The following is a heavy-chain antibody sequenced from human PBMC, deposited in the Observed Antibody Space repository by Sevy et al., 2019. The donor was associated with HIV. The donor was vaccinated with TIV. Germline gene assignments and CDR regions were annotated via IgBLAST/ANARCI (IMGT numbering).Heavy chain of an antibody. J-gene: IGHJ4*02. CDR3: ARDCDIIMVRGVITKLYYFDY. V-gene: IGHV1-18*01. Sequence: ASVKVACKASGYTFTSYGISWVRQAPGQGLEWMGCISAYNGNTNYAQKLQGRVTMTTDTSTSTAYMELRSLRSDDTAVYYCARDCDIIMVRGVITKLYYFDYWGQGTLVTVSS. CDR2: ISAYNGNT. CDR1: GYTFTSYG. D-gene: IGHD3-10*01.